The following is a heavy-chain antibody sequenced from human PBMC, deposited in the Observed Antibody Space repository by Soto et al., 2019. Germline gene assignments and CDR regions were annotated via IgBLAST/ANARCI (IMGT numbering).Heavy chain of an antibody. CDR2: INAGIGNT. Sequence: GASMKVSCKASGYTFTSYAMHLARQAPGQGLEWMGWINAGIGNTKYSQKFQGRVTITADESTSTAYMELSSLRSEDTAVYYCARVAVAGFDYWGQGTLVTVSS. CDR3: ARVAVAGFDY. D-gene: IGHD6-19*01. CDR1: GYTFTSYA. V-gene: IGHV1-3*01. J-gene: IGHJ4*02.